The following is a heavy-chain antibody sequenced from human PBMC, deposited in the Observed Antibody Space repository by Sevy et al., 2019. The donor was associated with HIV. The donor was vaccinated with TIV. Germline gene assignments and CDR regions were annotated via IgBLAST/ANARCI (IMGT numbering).Heavy chain of an antibody. J-gene: IGHJ6*02. CDR2: ISGSDSTI. CDR1: GFTFSDYY. CDR3: AGDHVKDGDLGDYYYYAFDV. V-gene: IGHV3-11*01. D-gene: IGHD4-17*01. Sequence: GGSLRLSCAASGFTFSDYYMSWIRQAPGKGLEWISYISGSDSTIYYADSVKGRFTISRANARNSLYLQMNSLRAEDTAVYYCAGDHVKDGDLGDYYYYAFDVWGQGTTVTVSS.